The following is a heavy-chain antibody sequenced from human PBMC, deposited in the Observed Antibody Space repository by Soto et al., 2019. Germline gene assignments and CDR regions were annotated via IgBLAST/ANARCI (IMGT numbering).Heavy chain of an antibody. V-gene: IGHV4-59*01. Sequence: PSETLSLTCTVSGGSISSFYWSWIRQPPGNGLEWIGYIYWSGGTNYNPSLKSRVTISVDTSKNQLSLKLSSVTAADTALYYCARTRSFTLGFYYDGMDVWGQGTTVIVSS. CDR1: GGSISSFY. CDR3: ARTRSFTLGFYYDGMDV. J-gene: IGHJ6*02. D-gene: IGHD6-6*01. CDR2: IYWSGGT.